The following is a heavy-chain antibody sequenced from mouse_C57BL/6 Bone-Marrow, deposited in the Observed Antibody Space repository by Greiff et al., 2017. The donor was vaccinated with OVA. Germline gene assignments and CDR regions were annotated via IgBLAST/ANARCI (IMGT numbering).Heavy chain of an antibody. Sequence: EVQLQQSGPGLVKPSQSLSLTCSVTGYSITSGYYWNWIRQFPGNKLEWMGYISYDGSNNYNPSLKNRISITRDTSKNQFFLKLNSVTTEDTATYYCARESFYYGNFGAYWGQGTLVTVSA. CDR3: ARESFYYGNFGAY. V-gene: IGHV3-6*01. CDR2: ISYDGSN. J-gene: IGHJ3*01. D-gene: IGHD2-1*01. CDR1: GYSITSGYY.